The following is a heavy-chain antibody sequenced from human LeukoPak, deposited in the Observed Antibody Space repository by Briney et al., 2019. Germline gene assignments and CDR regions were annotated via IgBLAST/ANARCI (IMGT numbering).Heavy chain of an antibody. V-gene: IGHV3-30*18. CDR2: ISYDGSNK. CDR3: AKGLRGSKMSAFDI. CDR1: GFTFSSYG. Sequence: GGSLRLSCAASGFTFSSYGMHWVRQAPGKGLEWVAVISYDGSNKYYADSVKGRFTISRNNSKNTLYLQMNSLRAEDTAVYYCAKGLRGSKMSAFDIWGQGTMVTVSS. J-gene: IGHJ3*02. D-gene: IGHD1-26*01.